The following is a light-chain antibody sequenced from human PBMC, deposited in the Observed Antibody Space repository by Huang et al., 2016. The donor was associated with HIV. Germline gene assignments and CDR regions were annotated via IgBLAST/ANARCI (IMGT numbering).Light chain of an antibody. J-gene: IGKJ1*01. Sequence: EIVLTQSPATLSLSPGEGATLSCRASQSIGSYLAWYQQRPGQAPRLLIYDASVRATGIPARCSGRGSGTDFTLTISILEPEDFAVYYCQQRNNWPPWTFGQGTKVELK. CDR3: QQRNNWPPWT. CDR2: DAS. V-gene: IGKV3-11*01. CDR1: QSIGSY.